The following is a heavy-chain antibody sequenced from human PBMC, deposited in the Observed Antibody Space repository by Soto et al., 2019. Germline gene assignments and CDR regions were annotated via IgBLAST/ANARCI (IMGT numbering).Heavy chain of an antibody. V-gene: IGHV1-18*01. Sequence: QIQLVQSGAEVKKPGASVKVSCKASGYTFSSYHITWVRQAPGQGLEWMGWISAYNGNTNYAQNLQGRVTMTTDPPTSTAHMELRSLRSDDTAVYYCARDLPPVDYRGQGTLVTVSS. CDR3: ARDLPPVDY. CDR2: ISAYNGNT. CDR1: GYTFSSYH. J-gene: IGHJ4*02.